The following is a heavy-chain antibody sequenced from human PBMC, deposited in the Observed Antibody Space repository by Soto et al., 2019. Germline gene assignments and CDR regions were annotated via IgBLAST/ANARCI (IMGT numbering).Heavy chain of an antibody. Sequence: QVQLQESGPGLVKPSETLSLTCTVPGGSISSYYWSWIRQPPGKGLEWIGYIYYSGSTNYNPSLKSRVSISVDTSKNQFYLKLSSVTAADTAVYYCARPHGGSSGWDNWFDPWGQGTLVTVSS. V-gene: IGHV4-59*01. CDR2: IYYSGST. D-gene: IGHD6-25*01. CDR3: ARPHGGSSGWDNWFDP. CDR1: GGSISSYY. J-gene: IGHJ5*02.